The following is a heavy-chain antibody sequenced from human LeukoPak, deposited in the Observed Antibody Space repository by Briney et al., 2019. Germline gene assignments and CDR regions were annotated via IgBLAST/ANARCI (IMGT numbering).Heavy chain of an antibody. CDR2: ISYDGSNK. J-gene: IGHJ4*02. D-gene: IGHD4-17*01. CDR3: ARARTTVTTGLDY. CDR1: GFTFSSYA. V-gene: IGHV3-30*04. Sequence: GRSLRLSCAASGFTFSSYAMHWVRQAPGKGLEWVAVISYDGSNKYYADSVKGRFTISRDNSKNTLYLQMNSLRAEDTAVYYCARARTTVTTGLDYWGQGTLVTVSS.